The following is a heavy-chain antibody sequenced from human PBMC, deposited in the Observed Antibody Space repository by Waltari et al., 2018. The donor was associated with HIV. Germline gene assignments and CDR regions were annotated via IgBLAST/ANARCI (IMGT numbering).Heavy chain of an antibody. CDR1: GGSISSSSYY. V-gene: IGHV4-39*01. CDR2: IYYSGST. D-gene: IGHD2-21*01. Sequence: QLQLQESGPGLVKPSETLSLTCTVSGGSISSSSYYWGWIRQPPGKGLEWIGSIYYSGSTYYNPSLKSRVTISVDTSKNQFSLELSSVTAADTAVYYCARHGRRDCYNPNWFDPWGQGTLVTVSS. J-gene: IGHJ5*02. CDR3: ARHGRRDCYNPNWFDP.